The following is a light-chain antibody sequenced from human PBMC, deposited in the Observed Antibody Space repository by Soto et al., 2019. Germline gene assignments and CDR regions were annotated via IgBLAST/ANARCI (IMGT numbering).Light chain of an antibody. Sequence: ESVVTQSPATLSLSPGERATLSCRASQDVSRYLAWYQQKPGQSPRLLIYDASNRATGVPARFSGSGSGTDFTLTISSLEPEDFEVYYCQQRSNWLFGPGTKVDIK. CDR3: QQRSNWL. J-gene: IGKJ3*01. CDR1: QDVSRY. V-gene: IGKV3-11*01. CDR2: DAS.